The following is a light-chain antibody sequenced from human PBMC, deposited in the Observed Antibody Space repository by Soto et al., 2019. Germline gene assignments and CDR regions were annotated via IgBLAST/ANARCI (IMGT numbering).Light chain of an antibody. J-gene: IGLJ1*01. V-gene: IGLV2-14*01. CDR1: ISDVGGHNY. Sequence: QAPGTQAASVSGSPGQSITISCTGTISDVGGHNYVSWYQHYPGKAPKLMIYEVTNRPSGVSDRFSGSKSGNTASLTISGLQPEEEADYYCSSYTSSNTHMSAFGIGTKVTVL. CDR3: SSYTSSNTHMSA. CDR2: EVT.